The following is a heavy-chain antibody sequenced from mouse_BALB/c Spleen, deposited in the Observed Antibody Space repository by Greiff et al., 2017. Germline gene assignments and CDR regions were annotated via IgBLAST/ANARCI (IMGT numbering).Heavy chain of an antibody. V-gene: IGHV1-14*01. D-gene: IGHD1-2*01. CDR2: INPYNDGT. Sequence: EVQLQQSGPELVKPGASVKMSCKASGYTFTSYVMYWVQQKPGQGLEWIGYINPYNDGTKYNEKFKGKATLTSDKSSSTAYMELSSLTSEDSAVYYCARNYGLWYFDVWGAGTTVTVSS. J-gene: IGHJ1*01. CDR1: GYTFTSYV. CDR3: ARNYGLWYFDV.